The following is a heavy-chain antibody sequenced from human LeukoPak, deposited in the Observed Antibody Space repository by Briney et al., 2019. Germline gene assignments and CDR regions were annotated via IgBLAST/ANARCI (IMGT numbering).Heavy chain of an antibody. CDR2: IIPILGIA. D-gene: IGHD2-15*01. CDR1: GYTFTGYH. J-gene: IGHJ2*01. V-gene: IGHV1-69*02. Sequence: GASVKVSCKASGYTFTGYHMHWVRQAPGQGLEWMGRIIPILGIANYAQRFQGRVTITADKSTTTAYMELSSLRSEDTAVYYCASLGLGYCSGGRCPGYFDLWGRGTLVTVSS. CDR3: ASLGLGYCSGGRCPGYFDL.